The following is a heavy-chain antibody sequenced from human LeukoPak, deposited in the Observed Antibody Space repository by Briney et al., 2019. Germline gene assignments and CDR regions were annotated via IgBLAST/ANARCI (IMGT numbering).Heavy chain of an antibody. J-gene: IGHJ4*02. V-gene: IGHV4-4*07. Sequence: SETLSLTCTVSGGSISSYHWTWIRQPAGKGLEWIGRIYTSGRTNYNPSLKSRVTMSVDTSKNQFSLKLSSVTAADTAVYYCAINSWNNYYYFDYWGQGTLVTVSS. CDR1: GGSISSYH. CDR3: AINSWNNYYYFDY. D-gene: IGHD3-3*01. CDR2: IYTSGRT.